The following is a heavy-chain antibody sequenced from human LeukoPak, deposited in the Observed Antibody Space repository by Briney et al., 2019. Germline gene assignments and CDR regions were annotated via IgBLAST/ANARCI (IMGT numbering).Heavy chain of an antibody. J-gene: IGHJ4*02. D-gene: IGHD3-22*01. CDR3: ATGNYYDSRGYYTFGH. CDR1: GFAFNKYW. Sequence: GGSLRLSCAASGFAFNKYWMHWVRQPPGKGLVWVSRINGDGSTTSYADSVKVGFTISRDNAKNTLYLQMSSLRAEDTAVYYCATGNYYDSRGYYTFGHWGQGTLVTVSS. V-gene: IGHV3-74*01. CDR2: INGDGSTT.